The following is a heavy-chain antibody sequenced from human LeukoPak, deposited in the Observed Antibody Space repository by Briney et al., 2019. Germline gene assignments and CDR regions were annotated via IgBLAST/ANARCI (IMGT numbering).Heavy chain of an antibody. CDR2: IWYDGSNK. V-gene: IGHV3-33*06. J-gene: IGHJ4*02. Sequence: GGSLRLSCAASGFTFSSYGMHWVRQAPGKGLEWVAVIWYDGSNKYYADSVKGRFTISRDNSKNTLYLQMNCLRAEDTAVYYCAKDYSGSPAYFDYWGQGTLVTVSS. CDR1: GFTFSSYG. D-gene: IGHD1-26*01. CDR3: AKDYSGSPAYFDY.